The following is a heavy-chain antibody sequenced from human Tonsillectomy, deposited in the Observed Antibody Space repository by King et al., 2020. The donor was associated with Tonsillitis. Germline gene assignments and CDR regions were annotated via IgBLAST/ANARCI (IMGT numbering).Heavy chain of an antibody. CDR3: ARAVGLVNVDY. V-gene: IGHV3-21*01. Sequence: VQLVESGGGPVKPGGSLRLSCAASGFSFRSYTMNWVRQAPGKGLEWVSCISSSSTYIYYADSVKGRFTLSRDNAKNSVYLQMNSLRAEDTAVYYCARAVGLVNVDYWGQGSLVTVSS. CDR1: GFSFRSYT. D-gene: IGHD3/OR15-3a*01. CDR2: ISSSSTYI. J-gene: IGHJ4*02.